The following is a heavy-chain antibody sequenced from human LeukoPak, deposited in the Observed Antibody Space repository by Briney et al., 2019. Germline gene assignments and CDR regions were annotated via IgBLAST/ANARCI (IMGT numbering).Heavy chain of an antibody. CDR2: IYYSGST. CDR3: ARGVLYHDWFDP. J-gene: IGHJ5*02. V-gene: IGHV4-59*01. D-gene: IGHD2-2*01. Sequence: SETLSLTCTVSGGSISSYYWSWIRQPPGKGLEWIGYIYYSGSTNYNPSLKSRVTISIDTSKNQFSLKLSSVTAADTAVYYCARGVLYHDWFDPWGQGTLVTVSS. CDR1: GGSISSYY.